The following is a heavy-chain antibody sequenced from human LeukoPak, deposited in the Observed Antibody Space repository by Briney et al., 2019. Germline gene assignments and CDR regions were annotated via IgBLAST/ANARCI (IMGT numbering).Heavy chain of an antibody. J-gene: IGHJ4*02. D-gene: IGHD6-19*01. CDR2: IGGDAFTT. CDR3: ARAPLIAVAGPSFDY. V-gene: IGHV3-43*02. CDR1: GFTFDDYP. Sequence: SGGSLRLSCAASGFTFDDYPMHWVRQAPGKALEWVSLIGGDAFTTYYADSVKGRFTISRDNIKNSLFLQMNSLRAEDTAVYYCARAPLIAVAGPSFDYWGQGTLVTVSS.